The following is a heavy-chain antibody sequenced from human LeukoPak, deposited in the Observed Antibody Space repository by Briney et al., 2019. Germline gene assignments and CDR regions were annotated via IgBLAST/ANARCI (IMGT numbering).Heavy chain of an antibody. D-gene: IGHD3-3*01. CDR2: IIPIFGTA. V-gene: IGHV1-69*13. Sequence: SVKVSCKASGGTFSSYAISWVRQAPGQGLEWMGGIIPIFGTANYAQKFQGRVTITADESTSTAYMELSSLRSEDTAVYYCASKSLGNTIFGVVILAYWGQGTLVTVSS. CDR1: GGTFSSYA. J-gene: IGHJ4*02. CDR3: ASKSLGNTIFGVVILAY.